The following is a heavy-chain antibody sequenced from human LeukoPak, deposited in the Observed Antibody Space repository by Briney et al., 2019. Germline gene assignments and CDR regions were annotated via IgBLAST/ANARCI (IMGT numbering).Heavy chain of an antibody. V-gene: IGHV3-53*05. CDR1: GFTVSSNY. Sequence: GGSLRLSCAASGFTVSSNYMSWVRQAPGKGLEWVSVIYSGGATFYADSVKGRFTISRDNSKNTLYLQMNSLRAEDTAVYYCAKAVEMATINYFDYWGQGTLVTVSS. CDR3: AKAVEMATINYFDY. CDR2: IYSGGAT. J-gene: IGHJ4*02. D-gene: IGHD5-24*01.